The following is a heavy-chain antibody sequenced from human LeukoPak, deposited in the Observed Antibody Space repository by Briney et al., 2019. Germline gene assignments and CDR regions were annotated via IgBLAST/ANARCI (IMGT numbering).Heavy chain of an antibody. CDR1: GFTFSSYA. CDR2: IPYDGSNK. J-gene: IGHJ5*02. D-gene: IGHD3-22*01. V-gene: IGHV3-30-3*01. CDR3: ARGASDYYDSSGYYRNWFDP. Sequence: GGSLRLSCAASGFTFSSYAMHWVRQAPGKGLEWVAVIPYDGSNKYYADSVKGRFTISRDNSKNTLYLQMNSLRAEDTAVYYCARGASDYYDSSGYYRNWFDPWGQGTLVTVSS.